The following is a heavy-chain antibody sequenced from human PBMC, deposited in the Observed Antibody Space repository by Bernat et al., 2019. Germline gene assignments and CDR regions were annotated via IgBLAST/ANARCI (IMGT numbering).Heavy chain of an antibody. D-gene: IGHD2-15*01. CDR1: GFTFRTSW. V-gene: IGHV3-7*03. CDR2: IKYDGSEI. J-gene: IGHJ4*02. Sequence: EVQLVESGGGLVQPGGSLRLSCAGSGFTFRTSWMSWVRQAPGMGLEWLANIKYDGSEIYYLDSVKGRFTISRDNAKNSLLLQMNSLRAEDTAVYYCASLGYCSGGSCHDFDYWGQGTLVTVSS. CDR3: ASLGYCSGGSCHDFDY.